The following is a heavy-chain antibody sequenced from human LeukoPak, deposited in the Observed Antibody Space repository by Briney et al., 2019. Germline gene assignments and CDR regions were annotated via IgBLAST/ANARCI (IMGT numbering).Heavy chain of an antibody. D-gene: IGHD5-24*01. CDR3: ARSRWLQPLDY. CDR2: INPNSGGT. V-gene: IGHV1-2*02. Sequence: ASVKVSFKASGYTFTGYYMHWVRQAPGQGREWMGWINPNSGGTNYAQKFQGRVTMTRDTSISTAYMELSRLRSDDTAVYYCARSRWLQPLDYWGQGTLVTVSS. J-gene: IGHJ4*02. CDR1: GYTFTGYY.